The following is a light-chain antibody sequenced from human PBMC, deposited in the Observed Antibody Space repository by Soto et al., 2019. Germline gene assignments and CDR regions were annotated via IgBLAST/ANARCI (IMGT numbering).Light chain of an antibody. J-gene: IGKJ1*01. V-gene: IGKV3-20*01. CDR3: QQYGGSPWT. CDR2: GAS. Sequence: EIVLTQSPGTLALSPGEGAALYRRASQSVSSNYLAWYQQKPGQAPRLLIYGASSRATCIPDRFGGSGSGTDFTLTISRLEPEDFAVYYCQQYGGSPWTFGQGTKVDIK. CDR1: QSVSSNY.